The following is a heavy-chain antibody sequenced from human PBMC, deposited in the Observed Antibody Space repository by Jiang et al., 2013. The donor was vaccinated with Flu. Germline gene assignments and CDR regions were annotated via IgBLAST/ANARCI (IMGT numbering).Heavy chain of an antibody. CDR2: INTNTGNP. Sequence: QSGSELKKPGASVKVSCKASGYTFINYAMNWVRKAPGQGLEWMGWINTNTGNPTYAQGFTGRFVFSVDTSVSTAYLQITSLKAEDTAVYYCARDRYYYGSGSYLHIDYWGQGTLVTVSS. CDR3: ARDRYYYGSGSYLHIDY. V-gene: IGHV7-4-1*02. D-gene: IGHD3-10*01. J-gene: IGHJ4*02. CDR1: GYTFINYA.